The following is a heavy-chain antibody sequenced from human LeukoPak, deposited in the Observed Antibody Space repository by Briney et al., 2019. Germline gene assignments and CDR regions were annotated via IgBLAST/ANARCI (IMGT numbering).Heavy chain of an antibody. Sequence: GGSLRLSCAASGFTFSSYSMNWVRQAPGKGLEWVSYISGSSSYIHYADSVKGRFTISRDNAKNSLFLQMNSLSAEDTAVYYCARDLSGGSQAFDYWGQGTLVTVSS. J-gene: IGHJ4*02. CDR2: ISGSSSYI. CDR1: GFTFSSYS. D-gene: IGHD3-10*01. CDR3: ARDLSGGSQAFDY. V-gene: IGHV3-21*01.